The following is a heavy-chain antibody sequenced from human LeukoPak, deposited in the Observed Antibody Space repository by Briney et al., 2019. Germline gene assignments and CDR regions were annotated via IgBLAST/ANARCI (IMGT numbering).Heavy chain of an antibody. CDR2: IYYSGST. CDR3: ARDASSGYSTLGY. CDR1: GGSISSSSYY. Sequence: SETLSLTCTVSGGSISSSSYYWGWIRQPPGKGLEWIGSIYYSGSTYYNPSLKSRVTISVDTSKNQFSLKLSSVTAADTAVYYCARDASSGYSTLGYWGQGTLVTVSS. J-gene: IGHJ4*02. V-gene: IGHV4-39*07. D-gene: IGHD3-22*01.